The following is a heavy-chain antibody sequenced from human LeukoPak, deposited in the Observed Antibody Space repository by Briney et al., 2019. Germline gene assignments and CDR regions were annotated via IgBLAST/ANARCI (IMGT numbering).Heavy chain of an antibody. D-gene: IGHD2-2*01. J-gene: IGHJ4*02. CDR3: AKDVSQYLPYYFDY. CDR2: INHSGST. CDR1: GGSFSGYY. Sequence: SETLSLTCAVYGGSFSGYYWSWIRQPPGKGLEWIGEINHSGSTNYNPSLKSRVTISVDTSKNQFSLKLSSVTAADTAVYYCAKDVSQYLPYYFDYWGQGTLVTVSS. V-gene: IGHV4-34*01.